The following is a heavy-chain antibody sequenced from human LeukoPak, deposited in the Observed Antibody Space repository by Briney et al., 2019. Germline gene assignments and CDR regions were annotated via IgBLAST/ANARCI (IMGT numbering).Heavy chain of an antibody. CDR3: ARGRYYGMDV. CDR1: GFTFSSYW. V-gene: IGHV3-74*01. CDR2: INSDGNST. J-gene: IGHJ6*02. Sequence: PGGSLRLSCAASGFTFSSYWMHWVRQAPGKGLVWVSRINSDGNSTSYADSVKGRFTISRDNAKNTLFLQMNSLRAQDTAVYYCARGRYYGMDVWGQGTMVTVSS.